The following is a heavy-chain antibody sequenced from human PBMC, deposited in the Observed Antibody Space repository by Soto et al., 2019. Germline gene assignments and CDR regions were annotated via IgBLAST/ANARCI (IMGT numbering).Heavy chain of an antibody. CDR3: AKDRETYSMDV. J-gene: IGHJ6*02. CDR1: GFTFSSYG. Sequence: QVQLVESGGGVVQPGRSLRLSCAASGFTFSSYGMHWVRQAPGKGLERVAVISYDGSNNYYADSVKGRITISRDNSKNTLYLQMNSLRAEDTAVFYCAKDRETYSMDVWGQGTTVIVSS. CDR2: ISYDGSNN. D-gene: IGHD1-26*01. V-gene: IGHV3-30*18.